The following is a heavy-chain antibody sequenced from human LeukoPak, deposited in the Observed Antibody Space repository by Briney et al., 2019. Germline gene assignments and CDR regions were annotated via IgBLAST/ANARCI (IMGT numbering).Heavy chain of an antibody. V-gene: IGHV3-21*01. CDR1: GFTFSSYS. D-gene: IGHD2-2*01. J-gene: IGHJ4*02. Sequence: PGGSLRLSCAASGFTFSSYSMNWVRQAPGKGLEWVSSISSSSSYIYYADSVKGRFTISRDNSKNTLYLQMNSLRAEDTAVYYCAKDRASTSWGYYFDYWGQGTLVTVSS. CDR3: AKDRASTSWGYYFDY. CDR2: ISSSSSYI.